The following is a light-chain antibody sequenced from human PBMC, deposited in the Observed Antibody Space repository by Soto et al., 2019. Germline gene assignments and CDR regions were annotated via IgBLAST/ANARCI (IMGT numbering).Light chain of an antibody. J-gene: IGKJ1*01. CDR2: DAS. V-gene: IGKV1-5*01. CDR3: QQHNSYPWT. Sequence: DIQMTQSPSTLSASVGDRVTITCRASQSISSWLAWYQQKPGKAPKLLIYDASSLESGVPSRFSGSGSGTEFTITISSLQPDDFATYYCQQHNSYPWTFGQGTKVEIK. CDR1: QSISSW.